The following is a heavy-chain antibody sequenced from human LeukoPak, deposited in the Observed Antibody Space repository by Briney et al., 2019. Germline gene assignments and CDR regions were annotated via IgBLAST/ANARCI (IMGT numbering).Heavy chain of an antibody. Sequence: GGSLRLSCAASGFTFSSYGMHWVRQAPGKGLEWVAVISYDGSNKYYADSVKGRFTISRDNSKNTLYLQMNSLRAEDTAVYYCAKEGGVEMATIFVYWGQGTLVAVSS. CDR3: AKEGGVEMATIFVY. D-gene: IGHD5-24*01. V-gene: IGHV3-30*18. J-gene: IGHJ4*02. CDR2: ISYDGSNK. CDR1: GFTFSSYG.